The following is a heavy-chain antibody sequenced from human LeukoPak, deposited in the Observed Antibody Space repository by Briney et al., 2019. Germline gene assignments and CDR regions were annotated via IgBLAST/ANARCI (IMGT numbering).Heavy chain of an antibody. CDR1: GFTFSSFG. CDR3: ASRTFYGSSGFYLDN. J-gene: IGHJ4*02. Sequence: GGSLRLSCAASGFTFSSFGMNWVRQAPGKGLEWVSSISSSSSYTYYADSVKGRFTISRDNAKNSLYLQMNSLRVEDTAVYYCASRTFYGSSGFYLDNWGQGTLVTVSS. D-gene: IGHD3-22*01. CDR2: ISSSSSYT. V-gene: IGHV3-21*01.